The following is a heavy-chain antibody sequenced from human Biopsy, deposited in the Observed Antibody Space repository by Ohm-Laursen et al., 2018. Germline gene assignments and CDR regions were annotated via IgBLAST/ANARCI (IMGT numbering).Heavy chain of an antibody. D-gene: IGHD5-12*01. J-gene: IGHJ4*02. CDR3: AREKSGQSGRYFDY. Sequence: SLRLSCAAAGFIFDDYAMHWVRQAPGKGLEWVSRVNIDGNITNYADSAKGRFTISRDNARNTLYLQMNSLRGEDMAVYYCAREKSGQSGRYFDYWGPGTLVSVSS. V-gene: IGHV3-74*01. CDR1: GFIFDDYA. CDR2: VNIDGNIT.